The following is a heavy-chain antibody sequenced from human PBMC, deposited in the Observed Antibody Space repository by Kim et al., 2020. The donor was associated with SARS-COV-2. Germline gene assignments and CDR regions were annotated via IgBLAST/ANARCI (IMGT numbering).Heavy chain of an antibody. V-gene: IGHV3-23*01. D-gene: IGHD5-18*01. CDR3: ANSANTPSDY. J-gene: IGHJ4*02. CDR1: GFTFSKYA. CDR2: ITDSGGST. Sequence: GGSLRLSCAASGFTFSKYAMTWVRQAPGKGLQWVSTITDSGGSTYYADSVKGRFTISRDNFANTLYLQMNSLRAEDTALYYCANSANTPSDYWGQGTLVTVTS.